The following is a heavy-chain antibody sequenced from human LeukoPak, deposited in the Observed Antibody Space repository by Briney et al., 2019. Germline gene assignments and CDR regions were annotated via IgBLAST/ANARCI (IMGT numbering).Heavy chain of an antibody. Sequence: PGGSLRLSCAASGFTFSSYAMSWVRQAPGKGLEWVSAISGSGGSTYYADSVKGRFTISRDNSKNTLYLQMNSLRAEDTAVYYCARTPLQLWDAFDIWGQGTMVTVSS. CDR2: ISGSGGST. J-gene: IGHJ3*02. V-gene: IGHV3-23*01. CDR1: GFTFSSYA. CDR3: ARTPLQLWDAFDI. D-gene: IGHD5-18*01.